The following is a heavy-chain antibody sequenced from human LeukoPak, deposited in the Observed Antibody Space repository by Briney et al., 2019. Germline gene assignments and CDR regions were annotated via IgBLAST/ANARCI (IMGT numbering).Heavy chain of an antibody. CDR3: ARGIVAGPHDY. D-gene: IGHD6-19*01. CDR2: IYYSGST. Sequence: SETLSLTCTVSGGSISSYYWSWIRQPPGKGLEWIGYIYYSGSTNYNPSLKSRVTISVDTSKNQFSLKLSSVTAADTAVYYCARGIVAGPHDYWGQGTLVTVSS. CDR1: GGSISSYY. V-gene: IGHV4-59*01. J-gene: IGHJ4*02.